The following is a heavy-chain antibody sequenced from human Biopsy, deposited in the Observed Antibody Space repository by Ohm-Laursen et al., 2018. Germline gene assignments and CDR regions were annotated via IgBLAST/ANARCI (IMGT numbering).Heavy chain of an antibody. CDR3: ARVVGAATGFDQ. CDR2: IWSSGTT. Sequence: TLSLTCSISGGSISGYYWNWIRPSPGKGLEWIGYIWSSGTTDYNPSLQSRVSMSLELSTDQFSLKVDSATAADPAVYYCARVVGAATGFDQWGQGIPVTVSS. CDR1: GGSISGYY. V-gene: IGHV4-59*01. J-gene: IGHJ4*02. D-gene: IGHD1-26*01.